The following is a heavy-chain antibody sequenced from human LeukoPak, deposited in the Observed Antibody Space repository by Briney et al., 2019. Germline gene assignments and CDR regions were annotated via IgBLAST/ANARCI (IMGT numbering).Heavy chain of an antibody. J-gene: IGHJ3*02. D-gene: IGHD6-19*01. Sequence: SQTLSLTCAISGDSVSSNSAAWNWIRQSPLRGLEWLARTYYRSKWYNDYAVSVKSRITINPDTSKNQFSLKLNSVTPEDTAVYYCARGGIGWYDAFDIWGQGTMVTVSS. V-gene: IGHV6-1*01. CDR1: GDSVSSNSAA. CDR2: TYYRSKWYN. CDR3: ARGGIGWYDAFDI.